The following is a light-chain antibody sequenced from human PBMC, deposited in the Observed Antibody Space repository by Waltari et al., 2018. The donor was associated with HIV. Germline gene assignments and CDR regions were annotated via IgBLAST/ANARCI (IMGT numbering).Light chain of an antibody. Sequence: QSVLTQPPSASGTLGQRVTLSCPGSNSTVGSKFVYWYQQVPGTAPDQLIYRNDQRRSGVPDRFSASKSGASASLSISGLRSEDEADYYWVAWDDSLSGFAFGTGAKVTVL. CDR3: VAWDDSLSGFA. CDR2: RND. CDR1: NSTVGSKF. V-gene: IGLV1-47*01. J-gene: IGLJ1*01.